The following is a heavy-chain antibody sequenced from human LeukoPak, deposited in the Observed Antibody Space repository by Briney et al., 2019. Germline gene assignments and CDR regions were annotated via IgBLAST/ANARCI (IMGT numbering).Heavy chain of an antibody. D-gene: IGHD3-22*01. J-gene: IGHJ4*02. CDR2: ISGNGGST. CDR1: GFSFSTYA. V-gene: IGHV3-23*01. CDR3: AKDQPPYYYDSSGYYLTN. Sequence: GGSLRLSCAASGFSFSTYAMSWVRQAPGKGLEWVSGISGNGGSTYYADSVKGRFTISRDNSKNTVFLQVNSLRAEDTAVYYCAKDQPPYYYDSSGYYLTNWGQGTLVTVSS.